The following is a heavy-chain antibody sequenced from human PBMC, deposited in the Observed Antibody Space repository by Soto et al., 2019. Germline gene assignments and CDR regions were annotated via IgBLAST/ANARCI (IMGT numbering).Heavy chain of an antibody. D-gene: IGHD3-22*01. J-gene: IGHJ4*02. Sequence: GGSLRLSCSASGFTFSTYSMHWVRQAPGKGLEWVAVISNDGSKKYHGDSVKGRFTISRDNSKNTLYLEMSGLRAEDTAVYYCASSLPESSGYYGGTIDYWGQGTLVTVSS. CDR3: ASSLPESSGYYGGTIDY. V-gene: IGHV3-30*03. CDR1: GFTFSTYS. CDR2: ISNDGSKK.